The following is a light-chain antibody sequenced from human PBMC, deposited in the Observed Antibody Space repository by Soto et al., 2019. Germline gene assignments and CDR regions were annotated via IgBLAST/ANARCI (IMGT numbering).Light chain of an antibody. CDR3: SSYTSSNTWV. J-gene: IGLJ3*02. CDR1: SSDVGAYDY. V-gene: IGLV2-14*01. CDR2: EVS. Sequence: QSALTQPASVSGSPGQSITISCTGTSSDVGAYDYVSWYQQHPGKAPKLMISEVSNRPSGVSDRFSGSKSGNTASLTISGLQADDEADYYCSSYTSSNTWVFGGGTKLTVL.